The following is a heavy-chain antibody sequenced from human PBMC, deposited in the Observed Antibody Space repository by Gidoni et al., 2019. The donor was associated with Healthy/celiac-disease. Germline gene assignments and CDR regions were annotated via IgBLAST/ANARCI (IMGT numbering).Heavy chain of an antibody. D-gene: IGHD4-17*01. CDR3: ARGDHDYGDYVFWFDP. Sequence: QVQLVESGGGVVQPGRSLRLSCAASGITFSRYGMHWVRQAPGKGLEWVAVIWYDGSTKYYADSVKGRFTISRDNSKKMVYLQMNSLRAEDTAVYYCARGDHDYGDYVFWFDPWGQGTLVIVSS. J-gene: IGHJ5*02. CDR2: IWYDGSTK. V-gene: IGHV3-33*01. CDR1: GITFSRYG.